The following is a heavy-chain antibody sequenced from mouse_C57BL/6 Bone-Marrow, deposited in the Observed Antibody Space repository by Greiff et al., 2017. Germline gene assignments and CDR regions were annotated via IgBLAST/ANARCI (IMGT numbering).Heavy chain of an antibody. CDR3: ARSDYYGSSYEDAMDY. CDR2: IDPSDSYT. D-gene: IGHD1-1*01. J-gene: IGHJ4*01. V-gene: IGHV1-69*01. Sequence: VQLQQPGAELVMPGASVKLSCKASGYTFPSSWMHWVKQRPGPGLEWIGEIDPSDSYTNYNQKFKGKSTLTVDKSSSTAYMQLSSLTSEDSAVYYCARSDYYGSSYEDAMDYWGQGTSVTVSS. CDR1: GYTFPSSW.